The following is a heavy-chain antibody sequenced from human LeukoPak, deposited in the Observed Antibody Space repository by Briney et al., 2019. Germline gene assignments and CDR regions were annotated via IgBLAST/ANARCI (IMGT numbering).Heavy chain of an antibody. CDR1: GGTFSSYT. D-gene: IGHD5-18*01. J-gene: IGHJ4*02. CDR3: AREAAMALD. CDR2: IIPILGIA. Sequence: SVKVSCKASGGTFSSYTISWVRQAPGQGPDWMGRIIPILGIANYAQKFQGRVTITADKSTSTAYMELSSLRSEDTAVYYCAREAAMALDWGQGTLVTVSS. V-gene: IGHV1-69*04.